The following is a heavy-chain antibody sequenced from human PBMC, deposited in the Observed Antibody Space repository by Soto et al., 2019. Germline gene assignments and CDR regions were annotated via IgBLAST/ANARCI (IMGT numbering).Heavy chain of an antibody. J-gene: IGHJ6*03. CDR1: GFTFSSYS. CDR3: AKEVYYYMDV. Sequence: GGSLRLSCAASGFTFSSYSMNWVRQAPGKGLEWVSYVSSSSSTIYYADSVKGRFTISRDNAKNSLYLQMNSLRAEDTAVYYCAKEVYYYMDVWGQGTTVTVSS. V-gene: IGHV3-48*01. CDR2: VSSSSSTI.